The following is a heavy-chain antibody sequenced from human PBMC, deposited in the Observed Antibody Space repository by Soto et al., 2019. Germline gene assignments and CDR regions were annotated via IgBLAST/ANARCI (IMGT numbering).Heavy chain of an antibody. CDR2: INPHSGNT. Sequence: ASVNVSSKASRYTFTSYDINWVRQPTGQELAWMGWINPHSGNTGSAHKFQGRVNMTRNTSRSKAYMPRTSLRSQDTAVYYCARVDGILEWLPPLVWGKGTTVPVSS. CDR3: ARVDGILEWLPPLV. D-gene: IGHD3-3*01. J-gene: IGHJ6*04. V-gene: IGHV1-8*01. CDR1: RYTFTSYD.